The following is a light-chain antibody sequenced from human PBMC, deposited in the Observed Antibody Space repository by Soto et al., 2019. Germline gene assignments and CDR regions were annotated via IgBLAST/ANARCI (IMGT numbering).Light chain of an antibody. CDR2: DTS. V-gene: IGLV7-46*01. J-gene: IGLJ3*02. CDR1: TGAVTSGHY. Sequence: QAVVTQEPSLTVSPGGTVTLTCGSSTGAVTSGHYPYWFQQKPGQAPRTLIYDTSNKHSWTPARFSGSLLVGKAALTLSGAQPEDEAEYYCLRSYSGVLWVFGGGTKLTVL. CDR3: LRSYSGVLWV.